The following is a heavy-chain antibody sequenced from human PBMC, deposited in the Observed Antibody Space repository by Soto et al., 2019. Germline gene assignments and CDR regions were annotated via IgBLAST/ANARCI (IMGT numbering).Heavy chain of an antibody. J-gene: IGHJ4*02. CDR2: IWYEGSNK. CDR3: ARPVQDFWSGYYRGYFDY. D-gene: IGHD3-3*01. V-gene: IGHV3-33*01. CDR1: GFTFSSYG. Sequence: GGSLRLSGAAAGFTFSSYGMHWVRQAPGKGLEWVAVIWYEGSNKYYADSVKGRFTISRDTSKTTLYLQMDSLRAEDTAVYYCARPVQDFWSGYYRGYFDYWGQGTLVTVSS.